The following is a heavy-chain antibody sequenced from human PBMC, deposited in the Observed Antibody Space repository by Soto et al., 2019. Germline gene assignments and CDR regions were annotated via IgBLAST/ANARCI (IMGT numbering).Heavy chain of an antibody. D-gene: IGHD3-16*02. CDR1: GFSLSTSGVG. CDR2: IYWDDDK. J-gene: IGHJ4*02. Sequence: SGPTLVNPTQTLTLTCTFSGFSLSTSGVGVGWIRQPPGKALEWLALIYWDDDKRYSPSLKSRLTITKDTSKNQVVLTMTNMDPVDTATYYCAHLKSYYDYIWGSYRYIYFDYWGQGTLVTVSS. V-gene: IGHV2-5*02. CDR3: AHLKSYYDYIWGSYRYIYFDY.